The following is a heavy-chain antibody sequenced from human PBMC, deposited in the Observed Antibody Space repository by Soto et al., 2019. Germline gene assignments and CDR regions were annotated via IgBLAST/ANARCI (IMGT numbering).Heavy chain of an antibody. D-gene: IGHD4-17*01. Sequence: GGSLRLSCAASGFTFSSYAMSWVRQAPGKGLEWVSAISGSGGSTYYADSVKGRFTISRDNSKNTLYLQMNSLRAEDTAVYYCAKDHTVTKGYGMDVWGQGTTVTVSS. CDR2: ISGSGGST. V-gene: IGHV3-23*01. CDR3: AKDHTVTKGYGMDV. CDR1: GFTFSSYA. J-gene: IGHJ6*02.